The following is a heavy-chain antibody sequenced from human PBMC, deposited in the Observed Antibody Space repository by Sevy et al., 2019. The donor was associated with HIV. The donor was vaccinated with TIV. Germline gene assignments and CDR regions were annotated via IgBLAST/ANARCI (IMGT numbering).Heavy chain of an antibody. Sequence: ASVKVSCKASGYSFTGDYLHWVRQAPGQGLEWMGRVYPNSGGTNYARKFQGRVTMTRDTSISTAYMELSRLRFDDTAVYYCARDGGGGTTNSGMDVWGQVTTVTVSS. CDR2: VYPNSGGT. CDR3: ARDGGGGTTNSGMDV. V-gene: IGHV1-2*06. D-gene: IGHD2-15*01. CDR1: GYSFTGDY. J-gene: IGHJ6*02.